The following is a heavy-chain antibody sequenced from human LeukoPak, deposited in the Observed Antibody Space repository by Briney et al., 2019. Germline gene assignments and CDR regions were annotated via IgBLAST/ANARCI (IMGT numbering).Heavy chain of an antibody. J-gene: IGHJ4*02. V-gene: IGHV3-48*03. D-gene: IGHD4-17*01. Sequence: GGSLRLSCAASGFTFSSYEMNWVRQAPGKGLEWVSYISSSGSTIYYADSVKGRFTISRDNAKNSLYLQMNSLRAEDTALYYCAKDDNGDYGMDYWGQGTLVTVSS. CDR1: GFTFSSYE. CDR2: ISSSGSTI. CDR3: AKDDNGDYGMDY.